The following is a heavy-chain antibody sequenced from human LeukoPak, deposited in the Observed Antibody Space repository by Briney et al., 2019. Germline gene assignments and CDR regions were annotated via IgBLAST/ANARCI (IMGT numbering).Heavy chain of an antibody. CDR2: ISYSGST. J-gene: IGHJ5*02. CDR3: ARYDYGDCWFDP. Sequence: SSETLSLTCTVSGGSINYYYWMWIRQPPGKGLEWIGYISYSGSTNYNPSLRSRVTISVDTSKNQFSLKLSTVTAADTALYYCARYDYGDCWFDPWGQGTLVTVSS. CDR1: GGSINYYY. V-gene: IGHV4-59*01. D-gene: IGHD4-17*01.